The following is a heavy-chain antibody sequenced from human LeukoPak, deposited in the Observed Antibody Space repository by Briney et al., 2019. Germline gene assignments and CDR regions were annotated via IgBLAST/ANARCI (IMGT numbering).Heavy chain of an antibody. V-gene: IGHV4-59*01. Sequence: SETLSLTCTVSGGSISSYYWSSIRQPPGKGLEWIGYICYSGSTNYNPSLKSRVTISVDTSKNQFSLKLSSVTAADTAVYYCARGRRNYYGSGSYYYYYYMDVWGKGTTVTVSS. CDR2: ICYSGST. CDR1: GGSISSYY. J-gene: IGHJ6*03. CDR3: ARGRRNYYGSGSYYYYYYMDV. D-gene: IGHD3-10*01.